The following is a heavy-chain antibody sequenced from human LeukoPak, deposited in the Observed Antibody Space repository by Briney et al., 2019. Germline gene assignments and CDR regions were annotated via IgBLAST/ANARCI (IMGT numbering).Heavy chain of an antibody. CDR2: IYPGDSDT. V-gene: IGHV5-51*01. CDR1: GYSFTSYW. CDR3: AKYYGGSGTMWGAFDI. J-gene: IGHJ3*02. Sequence: GESLKISCKGSGYSFTSYWIGWVRQMPGKGLEWMGIIYPGDSDTRYSPSFQGQVTISADKSISTAYLQWSSLKASDTAMHYCAKYYGGSGTMWGAFDIWGQGTMVTVSS. D-gene: IGHD4-23*01.